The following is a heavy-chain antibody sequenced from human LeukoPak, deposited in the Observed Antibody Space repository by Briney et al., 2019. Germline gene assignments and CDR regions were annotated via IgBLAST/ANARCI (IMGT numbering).Heavy chain of an antibody. CDR3: ARLRYFDWLLVPPPSYYYYYMDV. CDR1: GGSFSGYY. J-gene: IGHJ6*03. V-gene: IGHV4-34*01. Sequence: SETLSLTCAVYGGSFSGYYWSWIRQPPGKGLEWIGEINHSGSTNYNPSLQSRVTISVDTSKNQFSLKLSSVTAADTAVYYCARLRYFDWLLVPPPSYYYYYMDVWGKGTTVTVSS. D-gene: IGHD3-9*01. CDR2: INHSGST.